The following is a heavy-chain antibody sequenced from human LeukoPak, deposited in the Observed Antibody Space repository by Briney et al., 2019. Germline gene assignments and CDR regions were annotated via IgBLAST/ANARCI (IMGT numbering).Heavy chain of an antibody. J-gene: IGHJ5*02. D-gene: IGHD6-13*01. Sequence: TAGESLKISCKGSGYSFTSYWIGWVRQMPGKGLELMGIIYPGDSDTRYSPSFQGQVTISADKSISTAYLQWSSLKASDIAMYYWASCFPPVGIAAAGNSWFDPWGQGTHVTVSS. CDR1: GYSFTSYW. CDR2: IYPGDSDT. V-gene: IGHV5-51*01. CDR3: ASCFPPVGIAAAGNSWFDP.